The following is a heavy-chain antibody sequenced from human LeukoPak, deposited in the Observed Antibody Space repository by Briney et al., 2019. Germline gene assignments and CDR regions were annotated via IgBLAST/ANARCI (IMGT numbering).Heavy chain of an antibody. CDR3: ARDLLSGSYYGGTDY. CDR2: ISAYNGNT. J-gene: IGHJ4*02. CDR1: AYTFTSYG. D-gene: IGHD1-26*01. V-gene: IGHV1-18*01. Sequence: ASVTVSCKASAYTFTSYGISWVRQAPGQGLEWMGWISAYNGNTNYAQKLQGRVTMTTDTSTSTAYMELRSLRSDDTAVYYCARDLLSGSYYGGTDYWGQGTLVTVSS.